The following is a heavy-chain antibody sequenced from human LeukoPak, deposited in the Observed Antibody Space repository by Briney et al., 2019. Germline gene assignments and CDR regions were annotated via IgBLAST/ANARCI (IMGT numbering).Heavy chain of an antibody. CDR3: ATGGTYYDILTGPEPFDY. CDR1: GGPISSYY. J-gene: IGHJ4*02. D-gene: IGHD3-9*01. V-gene: IGHV4-4*07. Sequence: PSETLSLTCTVSGGPISSYYWSWLRQPAGKGLEWIGRLYTSGSTNYNPSLKSRVTMSVDTSKNQFSLKLSSVTAADTAVYYCATGGTYYDILTGPEPFDYWGQGTLVTVSS. CDR2: LYTSGST.